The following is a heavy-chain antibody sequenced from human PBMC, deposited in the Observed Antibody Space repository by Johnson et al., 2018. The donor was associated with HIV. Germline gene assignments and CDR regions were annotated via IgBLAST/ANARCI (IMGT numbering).Heavy chain of an antibody. CDR1: GFTFSSYA. CDR2: IWYDGSNK. Sequence: QVQLVESGGGVVQPGRSLRLSCAASGFTFSSYAMHWVRQAPGKGLEWVAVIWYDGSNKYYAESVKGRFTVSRDNSKNTLYLQMNSLRAEDTAVYYCAKGEAATTVTLDIWGQGTMVTVSS. CDR3: AKGEAATTVTLDI. D-gene: IGHD4-11*01. J-gene: IGHJ3*02. V-gene: IGHV3-33*03.